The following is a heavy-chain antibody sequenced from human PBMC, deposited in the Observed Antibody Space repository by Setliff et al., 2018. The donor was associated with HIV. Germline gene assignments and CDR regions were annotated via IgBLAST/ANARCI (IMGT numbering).Heavy chain of an antibody. CDR1: CYSFTAYG. J-gene: IGHJ4*02. Sequence: ASVKISCKASCYSFTAYGVSWVRQASGQGLEWLGRLDAYNGDTNYSQNLQDSVTLTTDTSTNTAYMELRNLRSDDTAVYFCARDLGAFSSAWYVTIWDYWGPGTLVTVSS. D-gene: IGHD6-13*01. CDR2: LDAYNGDT. CDR3: ARDLGAFSSAWYVTIWDY. V-gene: IGHV1-18*01.